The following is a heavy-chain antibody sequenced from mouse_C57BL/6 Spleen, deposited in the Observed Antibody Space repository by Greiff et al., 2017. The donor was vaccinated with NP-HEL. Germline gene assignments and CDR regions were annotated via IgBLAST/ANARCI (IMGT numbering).Heavy chain of an antibody. Sequence: DVKLVESGGGLVKPGGSLKLSCAASGFTFSDYGMHWVRQAPEKGLEWVAYISSGSSTIYYADKVKGRFTIARDNAKNTLFRQMTSLRSEDTAMYYCARDYDYGAWFAYWGQGTLVTVSA. D-gene: IGHD2-4*01. CDR2: ISSGSSTI. CDR3: ARDYDYGAWFAY. CDR1: GFTFSDYG. V-gene: IGHV5-17*01. J-gene: IGHJ3*01.